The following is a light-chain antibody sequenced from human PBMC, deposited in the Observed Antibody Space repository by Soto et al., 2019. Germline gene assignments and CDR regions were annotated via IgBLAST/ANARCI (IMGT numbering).Light chain of an antibody. Sequence: EIVMTQSPLSLPVTPGEPASISCRSSESLLHSNGYNYLDWYLQKPGQSAQLLIFLGSNRASGVPDRWRGRGAGTDFTLKISRVEAEDVGVYYSMQALQTPWTFGQGTKVDIK. J-gene: IGKJ1*01. CDR1: ESLLHSNGYNY. V-gene: IGKV2-28*01. CDR3: MQALQTPWT. CDR2: LGS.